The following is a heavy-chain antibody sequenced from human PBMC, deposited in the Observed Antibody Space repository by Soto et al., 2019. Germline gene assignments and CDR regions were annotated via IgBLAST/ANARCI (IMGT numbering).Heavy chain of an antibody. CDR2: IIPIFGTA. CDR3: ARAPLLPGSGYWRLATWFDP. D-gene: IGHD3-3*01. J-gene: IGHJ5*02. CDR1: GGTFSSYA. V-gene: IGHV1-69*06. Sequence: QVQLVQSGAEVKKPGSSVKVSCKASGGTFSSYAISWVRQAPGQGLEWMGGIIPIFGTANSAQKFQGRVTIPADNTTRTAYVQLSSLRSEDTAVYYCARAPLLPGSGYWRLATWFDPWGQGTLVTVSS.